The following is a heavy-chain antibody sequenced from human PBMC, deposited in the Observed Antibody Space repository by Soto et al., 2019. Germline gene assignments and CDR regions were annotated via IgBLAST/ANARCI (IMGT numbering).Heavy chain of an antibody. CDR3: ARGRSYYDYFWMSQRYPCYSHF. J-gene: IGHJ4*02. CDR1: GGSFSGYY. CDR2: INHSGST. V-gene: IGHV4-34*01. Sequence: PSETLSLTCAVYGGSFSGYYWSWIRQPPGKGLEWIGEINHSGSTNYNPSLKSRVTISVDTSKNQFSLKLSSVTAADTAVYYCARGRSYYDYFWMSQRYPCYSHFWGQGIL. D-gene: IGHD3-16*02.